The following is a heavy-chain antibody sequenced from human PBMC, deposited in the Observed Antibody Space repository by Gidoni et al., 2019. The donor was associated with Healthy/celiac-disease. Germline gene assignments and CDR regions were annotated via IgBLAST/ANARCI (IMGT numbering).Heavy chain of an antibody. D-gene: IGHD3-10*01. Sequence: QVQLVQSGAEVKKPGASVKVSCKASGYTFTSYYMHWVRQAPGQGLEWMGIINPSGGSTSYAQKFQGRVTMTRDMSTSTVYMELSSLRSEDTAVYYCARDGGRYYGSGSYYLYWGQGTLVTVSS. CDR3: ARDGGRYYGSGSYYLY. CDR2: INPSGGST. V-gene: IGHV1-46*01. J-gene: IGHJ4*02. CDR1: GYTFTSYY.